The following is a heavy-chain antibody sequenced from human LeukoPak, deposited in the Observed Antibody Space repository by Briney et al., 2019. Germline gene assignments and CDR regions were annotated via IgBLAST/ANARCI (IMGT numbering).Heavy chain of an antibody. D-gene: IGHD3-3*01. V-gene: IGHV5-10-1*01. Sequence: GESLGISCKGSGYTFTNYWIIWARQMPGKGLEWMGKIDPSDSYTSYSPSFQGHVTISADKSISAAFLQWSSLKASDTAMYYCARHSHYDFWSGYLDYWGQGTLVTVSS. CDR3: ARHSHYDFWSGYLDY. J-gene: IGHJ4*02. CDR1: GYTFTNYW. CDR2: IDPSDSYT.